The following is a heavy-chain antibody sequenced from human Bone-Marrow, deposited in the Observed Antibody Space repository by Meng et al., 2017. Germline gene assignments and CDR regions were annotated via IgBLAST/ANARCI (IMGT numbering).Heavy chain of an antibody. D-gene: IGHD5-18*01. V-gene: IGHV3-7*01. J-gene: IGHJ4*02. Sequence: GESLKISCAASGFTFSSYWMSWVRQAPGKGLEWVANIKQDGSEKYYVDSVKGRFTISRDNAKNSLYLQMNSLRAEDTAVYYCARDGIRWIQLWLNWGQGTLVTSPQ. CDR3: ARDGIRWIQLWLN. CDR2: IKQDGSEK. CDR1: GFTFSSYW.